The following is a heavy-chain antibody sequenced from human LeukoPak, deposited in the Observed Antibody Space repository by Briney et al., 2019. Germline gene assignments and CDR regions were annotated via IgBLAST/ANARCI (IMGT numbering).Heavy chain of an antibody. V-gene: IGHV3-21*01. Sequence: GGSLRLSCAASGFTFSSHSMNWVRQAPGKGLEWVSSIGSSSSYIYYADSVKGRFTISRDNAKNTLYLQMNSLRAEDTAVYYCARVPITLAGTKDAKYFQHWGQGTLVTVSS. CDR1: GFTFSSHS. CDR3: ARVPITLAGTKDAKYFQH. CDR2: IGSSSSYI. J-gene: IGHJ1*01. D-gene: IGHD6-19*01.